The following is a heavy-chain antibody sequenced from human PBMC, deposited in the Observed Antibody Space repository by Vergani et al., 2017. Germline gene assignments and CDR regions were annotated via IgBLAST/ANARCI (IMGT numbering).Heavy chain of an antibody. Sequence: EVQLVESGGGVVKPGGSLRLSCAASGFTFSTYAMTWVRQAPGKGLEWVSNISSDGGSTYYADSVKGRFTISRDNSKNTLSLQMNSLTAEDTAIYYCAGPQGTSAYYYGWCDYWGQGILVTVSS. V-gene: IGHV3-23*04. CDR3: AGPQGTSAYYYGWCDY. CDR1: GFTFSTYA. J-gene: IGHJ4*02. CDR2: ISSDGGST. D-gene: IGHD3-22*01.